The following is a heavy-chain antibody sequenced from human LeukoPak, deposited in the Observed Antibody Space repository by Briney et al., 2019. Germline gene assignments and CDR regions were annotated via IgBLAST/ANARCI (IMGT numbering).Heavy chain of an antibody. CDR1: GFTFSSYA. CDR2: ISYDGSNK. Sequence: GSLRLSCAASGFTFSSYAMHWVRQAPGKGLEWVAVISYDGSNKYYADSVKGRFTISRDNSKNTLYLQMNSLRAEDTAVYYCAREGPRAVAGTDYFDYWGQGTLVTVPS. J-gene: IGHJ4*02. D-gene: IGHD6-19*01. V-gene: IGHV3-30*04. CDR3: AREGPRAVAGTDYFDY.